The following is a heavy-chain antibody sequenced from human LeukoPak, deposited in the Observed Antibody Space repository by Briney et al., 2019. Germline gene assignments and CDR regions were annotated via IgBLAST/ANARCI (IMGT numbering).Heavy chain of an antibody. Sequence: PGRSLRLSCAASGFTFRSYWMSWFRQAPGKGLEWVANIKQDGREKNYVDSVKGRFTISRDNAKNSLFLQMNSLRADDTAIYHCARDHDLRRGYDGEGYWGQGTLVTVSS. CDR2: IKQDGREK. D-gene: IGHD5-12*01. V-gene: IGHV3-7*05. CDR3: ARDHDLRRGYDGEGY. CDR1: GFTFRSYW. J-gene: IGHJ4*02.